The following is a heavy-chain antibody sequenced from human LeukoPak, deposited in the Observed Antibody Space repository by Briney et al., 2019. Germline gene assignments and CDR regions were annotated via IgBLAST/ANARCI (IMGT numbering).Heavy chain of an antibody. CDR3: ARQRGATGTDKDKYYYYGMDV. J-gene: IGHJ6*02. D-gene: IGHD1-1*01. CDR2: IYYSGST. CDR1: GGSISSYY. V-gene: IGHV4-59*08. Sequence: PSETLSLTCTVSGGSISSYYWSWIRQPPGKGLEWIGYIYYSGSTNYNPSLKSRVTISVDTSKNQFSLKLSSVTAADTAVYYCARQRGATGTDKDKYYYYGMDVWGQGTTVTVSS.